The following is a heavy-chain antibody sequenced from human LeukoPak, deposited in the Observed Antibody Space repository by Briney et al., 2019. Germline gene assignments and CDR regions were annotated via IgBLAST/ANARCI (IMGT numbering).Heavy chain of an antibody. J-gene: IGHJ4*02. V-gene: IGHV3-11*04. CDR2: ISSSGSTI. Sequence: GGSLRLSCAASGFTFSDYYMSWIRQAPGKGLEWVSYISSSGSTIYYADSVKGRFTISRDNAMNSLYLQMNSLRAEDTAVYYCARPDHYYDSSGWRYWGQGTLVTVSS. CDR3: ARPDHYYDSSGWRY. CDR1: GFTFSDYY. D-gene: IGHD3-22*01.